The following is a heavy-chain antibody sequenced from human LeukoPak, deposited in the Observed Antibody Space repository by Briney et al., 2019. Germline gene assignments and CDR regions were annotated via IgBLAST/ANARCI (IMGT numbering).Heavy chain of an antibody. J-gene: IGHJ4*02. CDR2: TYYSGST. CDR1: GGSISSYY. Sequence: SETLSLTCTVSGGSISSYYWSWIRQPPGKGLEWIGYTYYSGSTNYNPSLKSRVTISVDTSKNQFSLKLSSVTAADTAVYYCARDTLNYFDYWGQGTLVTVSS. CDR3: ARDTLNYFDY. V-gene: IGHV4-59*01.